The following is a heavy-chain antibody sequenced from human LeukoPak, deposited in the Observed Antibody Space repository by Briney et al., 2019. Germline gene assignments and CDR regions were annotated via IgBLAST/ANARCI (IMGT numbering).Heavy chain of an antibody. V-gene: IGHV3-48*04. CDR1: GFSFSGYS. D-gene: IGHD3-9*01. J-gene: IGHJ4*02. Sequence: GGSLRLSCAASGFSFSGYSMNWVRQAPGKGLEWVAHIRGTSSAMNYAASVRGRFTISRDNAKNALFLEMSSLRAEGTAVYYCARDRDWSFDYWGRGTLVTVSS. CDR3: ARDRDWSFDY. CDR2: IRGTSSAM.